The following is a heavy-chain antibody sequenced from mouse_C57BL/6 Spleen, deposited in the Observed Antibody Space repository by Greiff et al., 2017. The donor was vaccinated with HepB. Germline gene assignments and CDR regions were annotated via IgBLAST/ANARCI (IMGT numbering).Heavy chain of an antibody. V-gene: IGHV1-55*01. CDR2: IYPGSGST. CDR1: GYTFTSYW. J-gene: IGHJ2*01. Sequence: VQLQQPGAELVKPGASVKMSCKASGYTFTSYWITWVKQRPGQGLEWIGDIYPGSGSTNYNEKFKSKATLTVDTSSSTAYMQLSSLTSEDSAVYDCARFITTVVDYFDYWGQGTTLTVSS. D-gene: IGHD1-1*01. CDR3: ARFITTVVDYFDY.